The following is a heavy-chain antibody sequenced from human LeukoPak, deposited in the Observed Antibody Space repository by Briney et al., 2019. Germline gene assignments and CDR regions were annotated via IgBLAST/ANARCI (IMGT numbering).Heavy chain of an antibody. Sequence: GGSLRLSCAASGFTFSSYSMNWVRQAPGKGLEWVSSISSSSSYIYYADSVKGRFTISRDNAKNSLYLQMNSLRAEDTAVYYCARISWAAAGGSWHFDYWGQGTLVTVSS. CDR3: ARISWAAAGGSWHFDY. J-gene: IGHJ4*02. V-gene: IGHV3-21*01. CDR2: ISSSSSYI. D-gene: IGHD6-13*01. CDR1: GFTFSSYS.